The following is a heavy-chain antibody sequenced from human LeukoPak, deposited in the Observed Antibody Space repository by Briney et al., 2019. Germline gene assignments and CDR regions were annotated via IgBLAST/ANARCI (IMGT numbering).Heavy chain of an antibody. D-gene: IGHD6-13*01. J-gene: IGHJ5*02. Sequence: GASVKVSCKASGYTFTSYYMHWVRQAPGQGLEWMGIINPSGGSTSYAQKFQGRVTMTRDMSTSTVYMELSSLRSEDTAVYYCARNPSSWYKMLDPWGQGTLVIVSS. V-gene: IGHV1-46*01. CDR1: GYTFTSYY. CDR2: INPSGGST. CDR3: ARNPSSWYKMLDP.